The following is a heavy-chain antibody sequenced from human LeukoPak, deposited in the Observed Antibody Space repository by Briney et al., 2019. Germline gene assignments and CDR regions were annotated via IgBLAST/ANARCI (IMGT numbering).Heavy chain of an antibody. V-gene: IGHV1-69*05. J-gene: IGHJ4*02. CDR1: GGTFSIYA. D-gene: IGHD5-18*01. CDR2: IIPIFGTA. Sequence: SVKVSCKASGGTFSIYAISWVRQAPGQGLEWMGGIIPIFGTANYAQKFQGRVTITTDESTSTAYMELSSLRSEDTAVYYCASFSGYSYGFDFDYWGQGTLVTVSS. CDR3: ASFSGYSYGFDFDY.